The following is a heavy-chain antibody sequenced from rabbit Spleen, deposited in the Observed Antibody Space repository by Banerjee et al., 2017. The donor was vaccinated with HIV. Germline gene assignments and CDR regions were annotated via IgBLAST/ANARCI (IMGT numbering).Heavy chain of an antibody. CDR2: INTATSRA. D-gene: IGHD6-1*01. CDR1: GFSFSDSAE. J-gene: IGHJ4*01. Sequence: QEQLVESGGGLVKPEASLTLTCKASGFSFSDSAEMGWVRQAPGKGLEWIACINTATSRAFYSCWTKGRFTITKSSSTTVTLQMTILTAADAATDFCLRDQAGNANYGPYCLNLWGPGTLVTVS. V-gene: IGHV1S45*01. CDR3: LRDQAGNANYGPYCLNL.